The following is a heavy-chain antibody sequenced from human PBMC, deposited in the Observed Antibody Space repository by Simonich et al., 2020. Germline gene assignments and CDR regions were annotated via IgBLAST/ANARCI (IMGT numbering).Heavy chain of an antibody. CDR1: GYTFTGYY. CDR2: INPNSGGT. D-gene: IGHD7-27*01. V-gene: IGHV1-2*02. J-gene: IGHJ6*03. CDR3: ARGALTGDYYYMDV. Sequence: QVQLVQSGAEVKKPGASVKVSCKASGYTFTGYYMHRVRQAPGQGHEWMRWINPNSGGTNYAQKFQGRVTMTRDTSISTAYMELSRLRSDDTAVYYCARGALTGDYYYMDVWGKGTTVTVSS.